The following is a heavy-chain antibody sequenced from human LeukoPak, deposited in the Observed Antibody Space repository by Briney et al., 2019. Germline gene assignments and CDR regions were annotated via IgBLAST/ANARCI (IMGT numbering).Heavy chain of an antibody. D-gene: IGHD2-21*02. J-gene: IGHJ1*01. CDR2: INPDGRDT. CDR3: TSWGDTTAEYFQR. CDR1: GFTFDRCW. V-gene: IGHV3-7*01. Sequence: GGSLRLSCVVSGFTFDRCWMNWVRQARGKGLERVAHINPDGRDTYYVDSVKGRFTISRDNAQNSMYLQMNSLRVEDTAVYYCTSWGDTTAEYFQRWGQGTLVTVSS.